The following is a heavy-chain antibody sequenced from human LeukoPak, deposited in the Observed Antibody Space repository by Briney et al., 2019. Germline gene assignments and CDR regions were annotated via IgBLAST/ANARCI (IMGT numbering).Heavy chain of an antibody. Sequence: KTSETLSLTCTVSGGSISSSNFYWGWIRQPPGKGLEWIGSIYYSGSTYYNPSLKSRVTISVDTSKNQFSLKLSSVTAADTAVYYCARDNSVGDAAWWFDPWGQGTLVTVSS. CDR1: GGSISSSNFY. V-gene: IGHV4-39*07. CDR2: IYYSGST. CDR3: ARDNSVGDAAWWFDP. D-gene: IGHD1-26*01. J-gene: IGHJ5*02.